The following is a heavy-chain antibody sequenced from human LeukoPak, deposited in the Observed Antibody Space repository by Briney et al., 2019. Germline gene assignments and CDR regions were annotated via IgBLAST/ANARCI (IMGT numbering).Heavy chain of an antibody. J-gene: IGHJ6*02. V-gene: IGHV3-15*01. D-gene: IGHD6-13*01. CDR3: TTIAAGKGYYYYGMDV. Sequence: GGSLRLSCAASGFTFSNAWMSWVRQAPGKGLEWVGRIKSKTDGGTTDYAAPVKGRFTISRDDSKNTLYLQMNSLKTEDTAVYYCTTIAAGKGYYYYGMDVWGQGTTVTVSS. CDR2: IKSKTDGGTT. CDR1: GFTFSNAW.